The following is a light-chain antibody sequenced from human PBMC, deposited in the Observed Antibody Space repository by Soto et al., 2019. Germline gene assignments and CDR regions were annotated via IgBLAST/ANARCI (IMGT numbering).Light chain of an antibody. CDR1: SSDVGAYNY. Sequence: QSVLTQPASVSGSPGQSITISCTGTSSDVGAYNYVSWYQQHPGKAPKLMIYDVSNRPSGVSDRFSASKSGNTASLTISGLQAEDESDYYCSSFTDSSPRYVFGTGTKVTVL. CDR3: SSFTDSSPRYV. V-gene: IGLV2-14*01. CDR2: DVS. J-gene: IGLJ1*01.